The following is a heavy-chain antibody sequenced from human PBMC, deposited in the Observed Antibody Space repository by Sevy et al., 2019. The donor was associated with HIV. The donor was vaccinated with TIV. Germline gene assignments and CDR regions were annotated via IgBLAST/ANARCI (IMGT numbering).Heavy chain of an antibody. J-gene: IGHJ4*02. D-gene: IGHD3-22*01. CDR1: GYTFTGYY. V-gene: IGHV1-2*02. CDR3: ARGGYDSSGYYFYDY. CDR2: INPNSGGT. Sequence: ASVKVSCKASGYTFTGYYMHWVRQAPGQGLEWMGWINPNSGGTNYAQKFQGRVTMTRDTSISTAYMELSGLRSDDTAVYYCARGGYDSSGYYFYDYWGQGTLVTVSS.